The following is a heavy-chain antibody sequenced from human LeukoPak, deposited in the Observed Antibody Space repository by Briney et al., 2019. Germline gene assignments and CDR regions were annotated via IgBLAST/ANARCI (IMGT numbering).Heavy chain of an antibody. Sequence: GGSLRLSCAASGFTFSDYYMSWIRQAPGKGLEWVSYISSSGSTIYYADSVKGRFTISRDNAKNSLYLQMNSLRAEDTAVYYCARVSYFSTDYYYGMDVWGQGTTVTVSS. D-gene: IGHD1-26*01. J-gene: IGHJ6*02. CDR3: ARVSYFSTDYYYGMDV. CDR1: GFTFSDYY. CDR2: ISSSGSTI. V-gene: IGHV3-11*04.